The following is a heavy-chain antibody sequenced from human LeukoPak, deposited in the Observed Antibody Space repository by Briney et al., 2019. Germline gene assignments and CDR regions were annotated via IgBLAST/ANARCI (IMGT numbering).Heavy chain of an antibody. CDR3: ARLPAVWQPRHRFYFDY. D-gene: IGHD1-1*01. J-gene: IGHJ4*02. Sequence: ASMKVSCKTSVYIFIGYYIHWVRPAPGQGLEWMGWINPNSGGTYYAQKFQGRVTMTRDTSISTASMELSRLTSDDTALYFCARLPAVWQPRHRFYFDYWGEGTLVTVS. CDR2: INPNSGGT. V-gene: IGHV1-2*02. CDR1: VYIFIGYY.